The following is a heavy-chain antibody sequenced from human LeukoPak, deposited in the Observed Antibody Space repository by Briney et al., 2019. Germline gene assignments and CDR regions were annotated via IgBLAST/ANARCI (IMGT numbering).Heavy chain of an antibody. V-gene: IGHV3-30*04. CDR2: ISYDGSNK. Sequence: PGGSLRLSCAASGFTFSSYAMHWVRQAPGKGLEWVAVISYDGSNKYYADSVKGRFTISRDNSKNTLYLQMNSLRAEDTAVYYCARGLDLNIVVVPAAMLPFDYWGQGTLVTVSS. D-gene: IGHD2-2*01. CDR1: GFTFSSYA. J-gene: IGHJ4*02. CDR3: ARGLDLNIVVVPAAMLPFDY.